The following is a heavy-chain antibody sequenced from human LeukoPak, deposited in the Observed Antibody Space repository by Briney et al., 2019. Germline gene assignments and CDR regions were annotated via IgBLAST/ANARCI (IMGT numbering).Heavy chain of an antibody. CDR2: ISYDGGNK. J-gene: IGHJ4*02. Sequence: GGSLRLSCAASGFTFSNYAMHWVRQAPGKGLEWVAVISYDGGNKYYADSVKGRFTISRDNSKNTLYLQMNSLRAEDTAVYYCARDYGDYGWDWGQGTLVTVSS. CDR3: ARDYGDYGWD. V-gene: IGHV3-30-3*01. D-gene: IGHD4-17*01. CDR1: GFTFSNYA.